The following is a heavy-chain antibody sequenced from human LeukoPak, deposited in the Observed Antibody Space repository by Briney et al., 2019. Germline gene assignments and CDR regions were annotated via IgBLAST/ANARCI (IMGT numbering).Heavy chain of an antibody. CDR2: ISWNSGSI. V-gene: IGHV3-9*01. J-gene: IGHJ4*02. CDR3: AKDSGSGSYPPYYFDY. CDR1: GFTFDDYA. Sequence: GGSLRLSCAASGFTFDDYAMHWVRQAPGKGLEWVSGISWNSGSIGYADSVKGRFTISRDNAKNSLYLQMNSLRAEDTALYYCAKDSGSGSYPPYYFDYWGQGTLVTVSS. D-gene: IGHD3-10*01.